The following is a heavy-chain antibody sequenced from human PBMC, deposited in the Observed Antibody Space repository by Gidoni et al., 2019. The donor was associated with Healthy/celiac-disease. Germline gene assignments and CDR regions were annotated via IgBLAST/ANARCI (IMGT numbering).Heavy chain of an antibody. CDR3: ARGDPGGSYPYYFDY. Sequence: QVQLVQSGAEVKKPGSSVKVSCKASGGTFSSYAISWVQQAPGKGLEWMGGIIPIFGTANYAQKFQGRVTITADESTSTAYMELSSLRSEDTAVYYCARGDPGGSYPYYFDYWGQGTLVTVSS. V-gene: IGHV1-69*01. D-gene: IGHD1-26*01. CDR1: GGTFSSYA. CDR2: IIPIFGTA. J-gene: IGHJ4*02.